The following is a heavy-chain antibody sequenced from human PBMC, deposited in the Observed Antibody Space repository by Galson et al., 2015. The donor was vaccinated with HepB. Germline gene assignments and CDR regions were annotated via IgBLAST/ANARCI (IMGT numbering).Heavy chain of an antibody. Sequence: SLRLSCAASGFTFSKYWMNWVRQAPGKGLEWVANIKQDESEKYYVDSVKGRFTVSRDNAKESLYLQMDNLRAEDTAVYYCGREILIVGASDLWGQGTLVTVSS. D-gene: IGHD1-26*01. J-gene: IGHJ4*02. V-gene: IGHV3-7*01. CDR3: GREILIVGASDL. CDR2: IKQDESEK. CDR1: GFTFSKYW.